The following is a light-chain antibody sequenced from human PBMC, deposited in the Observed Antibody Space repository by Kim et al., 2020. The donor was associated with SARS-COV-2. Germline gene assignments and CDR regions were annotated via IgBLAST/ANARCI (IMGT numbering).Light chain of an antibody. J-gene: IGKJ1*01. CDR3: QQYNNWPPWT. Sequence: SPGERATLSCRASQSVGSNLAWYQQKPGQAPRLLIYGASTRATGIPARCSGSGSGTEFTLTISSLQSEDFVVYFCQQYNNWPPWTFGQGTKVDIK. CDR1: QSVGSN. V-gene: IGKV3-15*01. CDR2: GAS.